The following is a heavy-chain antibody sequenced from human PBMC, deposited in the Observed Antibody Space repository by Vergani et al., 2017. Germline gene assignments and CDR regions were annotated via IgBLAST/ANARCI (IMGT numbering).Heavy chain of an antibody. D-gene: IGHD3-22*01. CDR1: GFTFSSYA. V-gene: IGHV3-30*04. Sequence: QVQLVESGGGVVQPGRSLRLSCAASGFTFSSYAMHWVRQAPGKGLEWVAVISYDGSNKYYADSVKGRFTISRDKSKNTLYLQMNSLRAEDTAVYYCARDLHENYYDSSGYHTCPDYWGQGTQVTVSS. CDR3: ARDLHENYYDSSGYHTCPDY. CDR2: ISYDGSNK. J-gene: IGHJ4*02.